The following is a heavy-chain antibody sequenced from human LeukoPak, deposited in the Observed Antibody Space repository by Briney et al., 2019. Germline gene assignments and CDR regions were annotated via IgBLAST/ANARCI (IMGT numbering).Heavy chain of an antibody. Sequence: SETLSLTCTVSGGSISSYYWSWIRQPPGKGLEWIGYIYYRGSTKYNPSLKSRVTISVDKSKNQFSLKLSSVTAADTAVYYCAREGARWEPSFSAFDIWGQGTMVTVSS. D-gene: IGHD1-26*01. CDR1: GGSISSYY. J-gene: IGHJ3*02. CDR3: AREGARWEPSFSAFDI. V-gene: IGHV4-59*01. CDR2: IYYRGST.